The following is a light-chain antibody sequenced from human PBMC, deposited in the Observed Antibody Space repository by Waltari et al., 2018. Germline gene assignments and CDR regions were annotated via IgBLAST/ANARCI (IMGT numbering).Light chain of an antibody. V-gene: IGLV6-57*02. J-gene: IGLJ3*02. CDR1: SGSIASTN. Sequence: NFMLTQPHSVSESPGKTVTISCSGSSGSIASTNVQWYQQRPGSAPNTVIYEDHQRPSGVPDRFSGSIDSSSNSASLTISGLKTEDEADYYCQSYDGTNWVFGGGTKLTVL. CDR2: EDH. CDR3: QSYDGTNWV.